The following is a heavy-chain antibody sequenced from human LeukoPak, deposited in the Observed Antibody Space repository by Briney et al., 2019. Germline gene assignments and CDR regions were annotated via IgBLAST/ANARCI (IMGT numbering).Heavy chain of an antibody. CDR1: GGTFSSYT. V-gene: IGHV1-69*02. CDR3: ARVRDYSNSPALFDY. D-gene: IGHD4-11*01. CDR2: IIPILGIA. J-gene: IGHJ4*02. Sequence: ASVKVSCKASGGTFSSYTISWVRQAPGQGLERMGRIIPILGIANYAQKFQGRVTITPDKSTSTAYMELSSLRSEDTAVYSCARVRDYSNSPALFDYWGQGTLVTVSS.